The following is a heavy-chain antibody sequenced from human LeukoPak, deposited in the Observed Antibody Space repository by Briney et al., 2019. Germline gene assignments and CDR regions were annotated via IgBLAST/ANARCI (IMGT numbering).Heavy chain of an antibody. CDR1: GGSINTDTYY. Sequence: PSEALSLTCTVSGGSINTDTYYWGWIRHSPGTGLEWIASIYYSGTTRYNAALKRRVTISIDTTKNQFSLKVRSVTAADTAVYYCARHRRASIDFDPWGQGTLVTVSS. J-gene: IGHJ5*02. V-gene: IGHV4-39*01. D-gene: IGHD2-2*02. CDR3: ARHRRASIDFDP. CDR2: IYYSGTT.